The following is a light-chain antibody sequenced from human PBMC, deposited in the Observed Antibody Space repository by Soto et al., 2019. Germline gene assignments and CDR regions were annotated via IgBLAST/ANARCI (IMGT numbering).Light chain of an antibody. J-gene: IGKJ1*01. V-gene: IGKV1-5*01. Sequence: DIQMTQSPCTLSASLGDIITITCRASQSISARLASYQQKPGKAPKFLIYDASSLESGVPSRFSGSGSGTEFTLTISSLQPDDFATYYCQQYNTYLWTFGQGTKVDIK. CDR2: DAS. CDR3: QQYNTYLWT. CDR1: QSISAR.